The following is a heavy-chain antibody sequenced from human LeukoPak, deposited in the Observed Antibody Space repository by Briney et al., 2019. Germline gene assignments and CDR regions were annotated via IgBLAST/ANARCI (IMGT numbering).Heavy chain of an antibody. V-gene: IGHV4-34*01. J-gene: IGHJ6*03. D-gene: IGHD4-17*01. CDR1: GVSFSGYY. CDR2: INHSGST. Sequence: NPSETLSLTCAVYGVSFSGYYWSWLRQPPGKGLEWIGEINHSGSTNYNPSHKSRVTISADTSKNQSSLKLSSVTAADTAVYYCARIYGDPGPNSYYMAVWGKGTTVTVSS. CDR3: ARIYGDPGPNSYYMAV.